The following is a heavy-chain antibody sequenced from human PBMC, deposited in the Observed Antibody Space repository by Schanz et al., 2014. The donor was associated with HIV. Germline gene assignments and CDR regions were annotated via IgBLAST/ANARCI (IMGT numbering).Heavy chain of an antibody. J-gene: IGHJ5*01. V-gene: IGHV1-2*02. CDR1: GHIFTGYL. D-gene: IGHD2-15*01. CDR3: ATEGGCSGSSCYKTQPPPYNWFDS. Sequence: QVQLVQSGAEVKEPGASVKVSCKPYGHIFTGYLMHWVRQAPGQGLEWMGWIDPNSGGFARKFNDRVTLTRDTSINTAYRELSRLRFEDTAVYYCATEGGCSGSSCYKTQPPPYNWFDSWGQGTLVTVSS. CDR2: IDPNSGG.